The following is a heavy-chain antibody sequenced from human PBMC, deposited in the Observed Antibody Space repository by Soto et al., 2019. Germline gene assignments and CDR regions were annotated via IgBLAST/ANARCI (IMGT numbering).Heavy chain of an antibody. V-gene: IGHV1-46*01. J-gene: IGHJ6*02. D-gene: IGHD6-19*01. CDR2: INPSGGST. Sequence: ASVKVSCKASGYTFTSYYMHWVRQAPGQGLEWMGIINPSGGSTSYAQKFQGRVTMTRDTSTSTVYMELSSPRSEDTAVYYCARDGSSGWYVGGYYYYGMDVWGQGTTVTVSS. CDR1: GYTFTSYY. CDR3: ARDGSSGWYVGGYYYYGMDV.